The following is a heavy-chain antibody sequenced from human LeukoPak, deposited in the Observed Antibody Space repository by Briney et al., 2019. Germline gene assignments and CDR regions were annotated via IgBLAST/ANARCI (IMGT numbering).Heavy chain of an antibody. D-gene: IGHD5-18*01. Sequence: GGSLRLSCAASGFTISSNYMRWVRQAPGKGVEWGSVIYSGGRTYYSDSVKGRFTIFRDNSKNTLYLQMNSLRAEDTAVYYCARVEGYSYADWGQGTLVTVSS. J-gene: IGHJ4*02. V-gene: IGHV3-53*01. CDR1: GFTISSNY. CDR3: ARVEGYSYAD. CDR2: IYSGGRT.